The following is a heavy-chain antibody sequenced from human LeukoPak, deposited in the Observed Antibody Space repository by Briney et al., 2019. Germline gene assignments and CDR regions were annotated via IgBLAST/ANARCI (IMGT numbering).Heavy chain of an antibody. Sequence: SEALSLTCTVSGGSFSSGGYYWTWIRQHPGEGLEWIGYISNSGNTYYNPSLKSRVAISVDTSENQFSPKLSSVTAADTAVYYCARDRGRDYFDYWGQGTLVTVSS. J-gene: IGHJ4*02. V-gene: IGHV4-31*03. CDR2: ISNSGNT. CDR3: ARDRGRDYFDY. CDR1: GGSFSSGGYY.